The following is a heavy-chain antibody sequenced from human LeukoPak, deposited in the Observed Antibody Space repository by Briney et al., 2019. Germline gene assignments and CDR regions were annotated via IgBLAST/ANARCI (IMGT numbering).Heavy chain of an antibody. J-gene: IGHJ4*02. D-gene: IGHD3-22*01. Sequence: PGRSLRLSCTASGFTFGDYAMSWVRQAPGKGLEWVGFIRSKAYGGATEYAASVKGRFTISRDDSKSIAYLQMNSLKTEDTAVYYCTRLGGSSGYYKYYFDYWGQGTLVTVSS. CDR1: GFTFGDYA. CDR3: TRLGGSSGYYKYYFDY. V-gene: IGHV3-49*04. CDR2: IRSKAYGGAT.